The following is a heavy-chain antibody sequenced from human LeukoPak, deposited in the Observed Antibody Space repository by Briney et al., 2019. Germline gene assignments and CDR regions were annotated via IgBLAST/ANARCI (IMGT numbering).Heavy chain of an antibody. CDR1: GGSVGSENSY. D-gene: IGHD3-16*02. CDR3: ARGYYRT. J-gene: IGHJ4*02. Sequence: PSQTLSLTCTVSGGSVGSENSYRNWIRQPAGKGLEWIGRIYADGSSTYNPSLKSRVTILVDTSKNQFSLRLTSMTAADTAVYYCARGYYRTWGQGILVTVSS. V-gene: IGHV4-61*02. CDR2: IYADGSS.